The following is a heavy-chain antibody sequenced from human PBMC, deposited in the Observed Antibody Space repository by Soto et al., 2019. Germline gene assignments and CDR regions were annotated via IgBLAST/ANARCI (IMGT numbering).Heavy chain of an antibody. Sequence: GGSMRLSCSASGFTFSSYEMNWARQAPGKGLEWVSYISSSGSTIYYADSVKGRFTISRDNAKNSLYLQMNSLRAEDTAVYYCARKRVSGSYYFRGYYFDYWGQGALVTVSS. D-gene: IGHD3-10*01. V-gene: IGHV3-48*03. CDR3: ARKRVSGSYYFRGYYFDY. CDR2: ISSSGSTI. J-gene: IGHJ4*02. CDR1: GFTFSSYE.